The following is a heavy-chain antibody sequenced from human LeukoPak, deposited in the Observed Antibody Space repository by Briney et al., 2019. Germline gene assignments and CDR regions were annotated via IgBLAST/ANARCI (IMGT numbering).Heavy chain of an antibody. CDR1: GGSISSYY. D-gene: IGHD2-15*01. CDR3: ARDYPGLRCSSYGIDV. CDR2: IYYSGST. J-gene: IGHJ6*04. V-gene: IGHV4-59*01. Sequence: KPSETLSLTCTVSGGSISSYYWSWIRQPPGKGLEWIGYIYYSGSTNYNSSLKSRVTISVDTSKNQFSLKLSSVTAADTAVYYCARDYPGLRCSSYGIDVWGKGTTVTVSS.